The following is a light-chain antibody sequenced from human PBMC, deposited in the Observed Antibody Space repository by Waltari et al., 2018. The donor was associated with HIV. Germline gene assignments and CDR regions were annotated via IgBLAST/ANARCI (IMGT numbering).Light chain of an antibody. J-gene: IGKJ5*01. CDR1: QSVSYY. Sequence: GERATLSCRASQSVSYYLAWYQQKPGQAPRLLIYGASSRATGIPARFSGSGSGTDFTLTISSLEPGDFAVYYCQQRSNWPITFGQGTRLEIK. V-gene: IGKV3-11*01. CDR2: GAS. CDR3: QQRSNWPIT.